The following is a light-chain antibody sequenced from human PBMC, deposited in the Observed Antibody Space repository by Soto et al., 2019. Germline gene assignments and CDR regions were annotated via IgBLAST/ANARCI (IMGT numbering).Light chain of an antibody. Sequence: QSVLTQPPSVSGAPGQRVTISCTWSSSNIGAGYDVQWYQQLPGAAPKLLIFGNSNRPSGFPDRFSGSRSGTSASLAITGLQAEDEADYFCQSYDISLSVSVIFGGGTKLTVL. V-gene: IGLV1-40*01. J-gene: IGLJ2*01. CDR2: GNS. CDR3: QSYDISLSVSVI. CDR1: SSNIGAGYD.